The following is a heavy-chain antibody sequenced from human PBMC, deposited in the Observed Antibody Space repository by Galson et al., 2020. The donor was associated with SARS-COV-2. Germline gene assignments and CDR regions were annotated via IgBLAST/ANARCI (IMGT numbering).Heavy chain of an antibody. Sequence: GESLKISCKASGYDFTRHALNWVRQAPGQGLEWMGWINTDTEIPTYAQGFTGRFVFSLDISDDTAYLEISSLKAEDTAVYYCARDLPAVSFFPGRGDPLDYWGQGTLVTVSS. CDR1: GYDFTRHA. J-gene: IGHJ4*02. CDR2: INTDTEIP. CDR3: ARDLPAVSFFPGRGDPLDY. V-gene: IGHV7-4-1*02. D-gene: IGHD3-3*01.